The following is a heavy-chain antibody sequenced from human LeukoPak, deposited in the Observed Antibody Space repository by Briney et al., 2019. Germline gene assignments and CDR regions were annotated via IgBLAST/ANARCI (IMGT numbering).Heavy chain of an antibody. V-gene: IGHV3-21*01. CDR2: ISSSSSFI. D-gene: IGHD3-10*02. CDR3: AELGITMIGGV. J-gene: IGHJ6*04. Sequence: GGSLSLSCAPSGFPFSRYCMDWVRQTPGKGLEWVSSISSSSSFIYYADSVKGRFTISRDNAKNSLYLQMNSLRAEDTAVYYCAELGITMIGGVWGKGTTVTISS. CDR1: GFPFSRYC.